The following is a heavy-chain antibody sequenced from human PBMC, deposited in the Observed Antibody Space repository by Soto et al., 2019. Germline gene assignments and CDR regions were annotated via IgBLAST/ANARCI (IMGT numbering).Heavy chain of an antibody. J-gene: IGHJ3*02. V-gene: IGHV3-48*01. CDR1: GFTFSSYS. Sequence: GGSLRLSCAASGFTFSSYSMNWVRQAPGKGLEWVSYISSSSSTIYYADSVKGRFTISRDNAKNSLYLQMNSLRAEDTAVYYCARDRGITIFGVVTADAFDIWGQGTMVTVSS. CDR2: ISSSSSTI. D-gene: IGHD3-3*01. CDR3: ARDRGITIFGVVTADAFDI.